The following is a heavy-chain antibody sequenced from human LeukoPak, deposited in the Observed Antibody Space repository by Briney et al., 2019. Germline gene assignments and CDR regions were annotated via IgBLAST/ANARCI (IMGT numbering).Heavy chain of an antibody. CDR2: IGGSGGST. V-gene: IGHV3-23*01. D-gene: IGHD6-13*01. CDR1: GFTFSSYA. Sequence: GGSLRLSCAASGFTFSSYAMSWVRQAPGKGLEWVSTIGGSGGSTYYADSVKGRFTISRDNSKNALYLQMNSLRDEDTAVYYCTKGDDSSTWYTFGIWGQGTMVTVSS. CDR3: TKGDDSSTWYTFGI. J-gene: IGHJ3*02.